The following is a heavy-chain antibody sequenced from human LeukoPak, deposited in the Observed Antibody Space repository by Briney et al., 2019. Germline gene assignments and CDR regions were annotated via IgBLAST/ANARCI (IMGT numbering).Heavy chain of an antibody. CDR3: ALAYGSGGYISV. V-gene: IGHV4-34*01. J-gene: IGHJ4*02. CDR1: GGSFSGYY. Sequence: SETLSLTCAVYGGSFSGYYWSWIRQPPGKGLEWIGEINHSGSTNYNPSLKSRVTISVDTSKNQFSLKLSSVTAADTAVYYCALAYGSGGYISVWGQGTLVTVSS. D-gene: IGHD3-10*01. CDR2: INHSGST.